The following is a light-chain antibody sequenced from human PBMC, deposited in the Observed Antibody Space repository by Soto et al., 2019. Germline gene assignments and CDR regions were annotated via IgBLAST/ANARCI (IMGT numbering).Light chain of an antibody. Sequence: QSALTQPASVCGSPGQSITISCTGTSSDVGGYNYVSWYQQHPDKAPKLMIYEVTNRPSGVSFRFSGSKSGNTASLTISGLQPEDEADYYCSSYTSTSTLYVFGTGTKLTVL. J-gene: IGLJ1*01. CDR1: SSDVGGYNY. V-gene: IGLV2-14*01. CDR3: SSYTSTSTLYV. CDR2: EVT.